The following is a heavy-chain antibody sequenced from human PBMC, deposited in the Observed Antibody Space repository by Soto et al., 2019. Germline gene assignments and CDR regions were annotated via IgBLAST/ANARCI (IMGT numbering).Heavy chain of an antibody. J-gene: IGHJ6*02. Sequence: RASVKVSCKASGGTFSSYAISWVRQAPGQGLEWMGGIIPIFGTANYAQKFRGRVTITADKSTSTAYMELSSLRSEDTAVYYCATEGSESFPLDYYGMDVWGQGTTVTVSS. CDR1: GGTFSSYA. D-gene: IGHD3-10*01. V-gene: IGHV1-69*06. CDR3: ATEGSESFPLDYYGMDV. CDR2: IIPIFGTA.